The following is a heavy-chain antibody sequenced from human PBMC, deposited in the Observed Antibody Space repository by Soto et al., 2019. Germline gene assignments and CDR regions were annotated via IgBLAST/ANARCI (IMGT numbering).Heavy chain of an antibody. CDR1: GFTLGRYG. CDR3: AKEMGIVVVPSPFDY. Sequence: PGGSLRLSCAASGFTLGRYGMHWVRRAPGKGLEWVAVTRYDGTREYYADSVRGRFTVSRDNPKNTLYLQMNSLRAEDTAVYYCAKEMGIVVVPSPFDYWGQGTLVTVSS. CDR2: TRYDGTRE. V-gene: IGHV3-30*02. D-gene: IGHD3-22*01. J-gene: IGHJ4*02.